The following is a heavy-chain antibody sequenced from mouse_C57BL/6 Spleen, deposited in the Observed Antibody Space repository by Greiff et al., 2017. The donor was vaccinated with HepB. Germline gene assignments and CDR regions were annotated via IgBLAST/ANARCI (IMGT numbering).Heavy chain of an antibody. Sequence: VQLQQSGPELVKPGASVKISCKASGYTFTDYYINWVKQRPGQGLEWIGWIFPGSGSTYYNEKLKGKATLTVDKSSSTAYMLLSSLTSEDSAVYFCARSGGSSYAWFAYWGQGTLVTVSA. CDR3: ARSGGSSYAWFAY. D-gene: IGHD1-1*01. J-gene: IGHJ3*01. CDR1: GYTFTDYY. V-gene: IGHV1-75*01. CDR2: IFPGSGST.